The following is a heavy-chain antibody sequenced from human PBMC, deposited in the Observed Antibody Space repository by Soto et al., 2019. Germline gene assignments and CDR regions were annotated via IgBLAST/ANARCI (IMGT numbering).Heavy chain of an antibody. D-gene: IGHD6-6*01. CDR1: GGSISSSSYY. CDR3: ARHRARNWFDP. Sequence: QLQLQESGPGLVKPSETLSLTCIVSGGSISSSSYYWGWIRQPPGKGLEWIGSIYYSWSIYYNPSFKSRVTISVDTSKNQFSLKLSSVTAADTAVFDWARHRARNWFDPWGQGTLVTVSS. V-gene: IGHV4-39*01. CDR2: IYYSWSI. J-gene: IGHJ5*02.